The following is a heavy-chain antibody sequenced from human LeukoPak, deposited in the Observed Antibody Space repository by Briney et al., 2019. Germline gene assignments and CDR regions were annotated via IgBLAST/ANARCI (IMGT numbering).Heavy chain of an antibody. CDR3: ARGSIPTQNWFDP. CDR1: GGSINNYF. D-gene: IGHD2-2*01. Sequence: PSETLSLTCTVSGGSINNYFWNWIRQPPGKGLGWIGYMYYTGSSSYSPSLKSRVTISVDTSKNQFSLKLSSVTTADTAIYYCARGSIPTQNWFDPWGQGTPVTVSP. V-gene: IGHV4-59*01. J-gene: IGHJ5*02. CDR2: MYYTGSS.